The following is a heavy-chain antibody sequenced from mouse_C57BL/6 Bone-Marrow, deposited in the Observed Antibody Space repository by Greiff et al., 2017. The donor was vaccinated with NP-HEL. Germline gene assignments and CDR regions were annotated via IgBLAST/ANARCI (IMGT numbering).Heavy chain of an antibody. D-gene: IGHD1-1*01. V-gene: IGHV1-80*01. J-gene: IGHJ2*01. CDR2: IYPGDGDT. CDR3: ARYYGSSYYFDY. Sequence: VQLVESGAELVKPGASVKISCKASGYAFSSYWMNWVKQRPGKGLEWIGQIYPGDGDTNYNGKFKGKATLTADKSSSTAYMQLSSLTSEDSAVYFCARYYGSSYYFDYWDQGTALTVSS. CDR1: GYAFSSYW.